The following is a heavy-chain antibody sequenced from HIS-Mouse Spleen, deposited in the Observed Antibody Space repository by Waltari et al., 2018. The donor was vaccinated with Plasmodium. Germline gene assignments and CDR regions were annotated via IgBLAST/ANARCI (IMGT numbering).Heavy chain of an antibody. CDR2: IYTSGST. CDR3: AMLHSSSWYYFDY. Sequence: QVQLQESGPGLVKPSETLSLTCTVSGGSIRSYYWSWIRQPAGKGLEWIGRIYTSGSTNYNPSLKSRVTMSVDTSKNQFSLKLSSVTAADTAVYYCAMLHSSSWYYFDYWGQGTLVTVSS. V-gene: IGHV4-4*07. D-gene: IGHD6-13*01. J-gene: IGHJ4*02. CDR1: GGSIRSYY.